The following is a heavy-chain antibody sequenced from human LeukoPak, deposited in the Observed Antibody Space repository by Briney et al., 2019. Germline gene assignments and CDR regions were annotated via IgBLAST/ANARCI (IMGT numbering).Heavy chain of an antibody. CDR2: IYYSGST. CDR3: ARHAYDSSGYYFNDY. V-gene: IGHV4-39*01. D-gene: IGHD3-22*01. J-gene: IGHJ4*02. CDR1: GGSISSSSYY. Sequence: SETLSLTCTVSGGSISSSSYYWGWIRQPPGRGLEWIGSIYYSGSTYYNPPLKRRVTISVDTSKNQFSLQLSSVTAADTAVYYCARHAYDSSGYYFNDYWGQGTLVTVSS.